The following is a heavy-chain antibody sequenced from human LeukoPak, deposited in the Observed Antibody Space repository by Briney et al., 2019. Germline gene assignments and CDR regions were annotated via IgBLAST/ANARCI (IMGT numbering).Heavy chain of an antibody. V-gene: IGHV3-23*01. Sequence: GVSLRLSCAASGFTFSSYAMSRVRQAPGKGLEWVSAISGSGGSTYYADSVKGRFTISRDNSKNTLYLQMNSLRAEDTAVYYCAKDASYDSSGYYFGGDFDYWGQGTLVTVSS. D-gene: IGHD3-22*01. J-gene: IGHJ4*02. CDR3: AKDASYDSSGYYFGGDFDY. CDR1: GFTFSSYA. CDR2: ISGSGGST.